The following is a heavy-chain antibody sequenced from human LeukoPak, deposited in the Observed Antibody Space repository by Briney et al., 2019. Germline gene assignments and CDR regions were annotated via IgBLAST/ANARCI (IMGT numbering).Heavy chain of an antibody. J-gene: IGHJ6*03. CDR3: ARGSVQLWLRDTYYYMDV. CDR1: GFTFDEYA. V-gene: IGHV3-20*04. Sequence: GESLRLSCAASGFTFDEYAMNWVRQVPGRVLEWVSGINWNGRITEYADSVKDRFTISRQNTKNALYLYMNNLGGEDTALYFCARGSVQLWLRDTYYYMDVWGKGTTVSVSS. D-gene: IGHD5-18*01. CDR2: INWNGRIT.